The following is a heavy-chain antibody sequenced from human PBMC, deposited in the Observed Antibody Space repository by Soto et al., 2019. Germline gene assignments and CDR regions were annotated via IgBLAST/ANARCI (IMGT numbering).Heavy chain of an antibody. J-gene: IGHJ6*03. CDR1: GYNFNNYD. D-gene: IGHD2-15*01. Sequence: QVQLVQSGAEVEKPGASVQVSCTASGYNFNNYDVHWVRLAPGKGLEWIRWINAGNGNTKHSPNYQGRVAITRDTCARTVYMQLSGLRSEDTSIYYCARGHLSVAPVASWHQYMDVWGKGTTVTVS. CDR2: INAGNGNT. V-gene: IGHV1-3*01. CDR3: ARGHLSVAPVASWHQYMDV.